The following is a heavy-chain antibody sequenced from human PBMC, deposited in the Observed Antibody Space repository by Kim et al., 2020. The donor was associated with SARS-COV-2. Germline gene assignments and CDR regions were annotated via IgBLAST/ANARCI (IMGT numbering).Heavy chain of an antibody. Sequence: GGSLRLSCEASGFTVNTYYMTWVRQGPGKGLEWVSTTFTDASTNYAESVQGRFTVSRHNSENTLYLQMISLRAEDTAFYFCARGDDYMDIWGKGTRVTVS. J-gene: IGHJ6*03. CDR2: TFTDAST. CDR3: ARGDDYMDI. CDR1: GFTVNTYY. V-gene: IGHV3-53*01.